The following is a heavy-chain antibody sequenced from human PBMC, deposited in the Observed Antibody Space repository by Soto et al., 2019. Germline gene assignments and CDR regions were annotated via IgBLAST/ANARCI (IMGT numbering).Heavy chain of an antibody. J-gene: IGHJ6*02. CDR3: AKEGTIFGVVHYWVPYYGMDV. CDR2: ISGSGGST. D-gene: IGHD3-3*01. Sequence: GGSLRLSCAASGFTFSSYAMSWVRQAPGKGLEWVSAISGSGGSTYYADSVKGRFTISRDNSKNTLYLQMNSLRAEDTAVYYCAKEGTIFGVVHYWVPYYGMDVWGQGTTVTVSS. V-gene: IGHV3-23*01. CDR1: GFTFSSYA.